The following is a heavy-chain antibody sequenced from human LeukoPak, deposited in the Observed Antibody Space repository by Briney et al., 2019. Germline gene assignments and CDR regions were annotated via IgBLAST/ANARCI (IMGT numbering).Heavy chain of an antibody. CDR2: VIPIFGTA. D-gene: IGHD3-22*01. CDR3: ARGGYGVISFDY. Sequence: SVKVSCKASGGTFSSYAISWVRQAPGQGLEWMGGVIPIFGTANYAQKFQGRVTITADESTSTAYMELSSLRSEDTAVYYCARGGYGVISFDYWGQGTLVTVSS. CDR1: GGTFSSYA. J-gene: IGHJ4*02. V-gene: IGHV1-69*01.